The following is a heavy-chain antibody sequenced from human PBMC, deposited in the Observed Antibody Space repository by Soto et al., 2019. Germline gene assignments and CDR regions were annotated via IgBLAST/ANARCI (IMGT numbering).Heavy chain of an antibody. CDR1: GGSISSGGYY. D-gene: IGHD1-1*01. Sequence: QVQLQESGPGLVKPSQTLSLTCTVSGGSISSGGYYWSWIRHHPGQGLEWIGYIYYSGSTYYNPSLKSRVTISLDTPKNQFSLKLSSVTAADTAVYYCARNPMPNWNDGGFDYWGQGTLVTVSS. J-gene: IGHJ4*02. CDR3: ARNPMPNWNDGGFDY. CDR2: IYYSGST. V-gene: IGHV4-31*03.